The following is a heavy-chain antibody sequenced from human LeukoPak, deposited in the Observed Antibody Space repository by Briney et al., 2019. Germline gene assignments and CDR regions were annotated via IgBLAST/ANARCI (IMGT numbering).Heavy chain of an antibody. CDR1: GGSIGSYY. Sequence: SETLSLTCTVSGGSIGSYYWSWIRQPPGKGLESIGYIYYSGSTNYNPSLKSRVTISVDTSKNQFSLKLSSVTAADAAVYYWGRVGSGGWYSYFDYWAQEPLATV. CDR2: IYYSGST. D-gene: IGHD6-19*01. J-gene: IGHJ4*02. CDR3: GRVGSGGWYSYFDY. V-gene: IGHV4-59*01.